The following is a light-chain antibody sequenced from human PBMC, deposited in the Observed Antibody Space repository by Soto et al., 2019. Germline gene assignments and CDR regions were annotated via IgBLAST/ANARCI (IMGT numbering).Light chain of an antibody. V-gene: IGKV1-27*01. CDR3: QKYNSAPWT. CDR2: AAS. J-gene: IGKJ1*01. CDR1: QGISNY. Sequence: DIQMTPSPSSLSTSVGDRVTITCRARQGISNYLAWYQQKPGKVPKLLIYAASTLESGVPSRFSGSGSGTDFTLTISSLQPEDVATYYCQKYNSAPWTFGQGTKVEIK.